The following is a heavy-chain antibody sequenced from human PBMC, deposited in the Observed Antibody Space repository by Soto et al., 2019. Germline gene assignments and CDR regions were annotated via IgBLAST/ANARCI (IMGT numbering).Heavy chain of an antibody. Sequence: GGSLRLSWAASGFTLSDYYMSWIRQAPGKGLEWVSYISSSGSTIYYADSLKGRFTISSDNAKNSLYLQMNSLRAEDTAVYYCARVVVVAAPYLDVWGKGPTVTVSS. CDR2: ISSSGSTI. V-gene: IGHV3-11*01. CDR1: GFTLSDYY. D-gene: IGHD2-15*01. J-gene: IGHJ6*03. CDR3: ARVVVVAAPYLDV.